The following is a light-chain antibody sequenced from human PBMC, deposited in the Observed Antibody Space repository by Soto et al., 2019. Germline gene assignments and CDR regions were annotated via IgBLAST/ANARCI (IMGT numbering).Light chain of an antibody. CDR1: QSVSSSY. V-gene: IGKV3-20*01. J-gene: IGKJ2*01. CDR3: QQYGSSPNT. Sequence: EIVLTQSPGTLSVSPGERATLSCRASQSVSSSYLAWYQQKPGQAPRLLIYGASSRATGVPDRFSGSGSGTDFTLTISRLEPEDFAVYYCQQYGSSPNTFGQGTQLEIK. CDR2: GAS.